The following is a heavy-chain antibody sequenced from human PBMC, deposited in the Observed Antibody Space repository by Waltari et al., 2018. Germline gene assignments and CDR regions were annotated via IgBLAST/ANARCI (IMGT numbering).Heavy chain of an antibody. J-gene: IGHJ4*02. CDR1: GFTFSSYA. D-gene: IGHD6-13*01. Sequence: EVQLLESGGGLVQPGGSLRVSCAASGFTFSSYAMSWVRQAPGKGLEWVSVIYSGGSTDYADSVKGRFTISRDNSKNTLYLQMNSLRAEDTAVYYCAKDQTEQQPIDYWGQGTLVTVSS. V-gene: IGHV3-23*03. CDR3: AKDQTEQQPIDY. CDR2: IYSGGST.